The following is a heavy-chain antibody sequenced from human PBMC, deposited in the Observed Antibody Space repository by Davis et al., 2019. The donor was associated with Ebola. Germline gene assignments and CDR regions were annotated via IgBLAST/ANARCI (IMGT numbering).Heavy chain of an antibody. CDR3: ARDGGDSGIRFDS. Sequence: GESLKISCAASGFTFSSYWMTWVRQAPGKRLEWVANINEDGSEKYSGDSVKGRFTISRDNAKNALFLQMNNLRAEDTAVYYCARDGGDSGIRFDSWGQGTLVTVSS. J-gene: IGHJ4*02. CDR1: GFTFSSYW. V-gene: IGHV3-7*01. CDR2: INEDGSEK. D-gene: IGHD3-10*01.